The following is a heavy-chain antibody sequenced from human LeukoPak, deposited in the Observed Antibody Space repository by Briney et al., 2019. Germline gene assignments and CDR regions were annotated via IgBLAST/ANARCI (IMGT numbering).Heavy chain of an antibody. J-gene: IGHJ4*02. CDR1: GYTFTNYY. CDR3: ARGPIECFDY. CDR2: ISPSGGTT. D-gene: IGHD2-15*01. Sequence: GASVKVSCKASGYTFTNYYMHWVRQAPGQGLEWMGIISPSGGTTNYAQTFQGRVTMTRDTSTSTVYVELSSLRSEDTAVYYCARGPIECFDYWGRGTLVTVSS. V-gene: IGHV1-46*01.